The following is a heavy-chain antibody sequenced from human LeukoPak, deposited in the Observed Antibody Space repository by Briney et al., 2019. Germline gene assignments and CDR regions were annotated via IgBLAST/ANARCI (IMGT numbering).Heavy chain of an antibody. D-gene: IGHD2-2*01. CDR1: GYTFTSYG. V-gene: IGHV1-18*01. CDR2: ISAYNGNT. J-gene: IGHJ4*02. Sequence: ASVKVSCKASGYTFTSYGISWVRQAPGQGLEWMGWISAYNGNTNYAQKLQGRVTMTTDTSTSTAYMELRSLRSGDTAVYYCARDYQVVVVPAAIGYWGQGTLVTVSS. CDR3: ARDYQVVVVPAAIGY.